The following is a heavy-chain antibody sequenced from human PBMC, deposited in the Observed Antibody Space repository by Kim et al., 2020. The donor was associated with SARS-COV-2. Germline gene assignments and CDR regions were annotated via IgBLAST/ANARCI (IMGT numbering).Heavy chain of an antibody. V-gene: IGHV4-31*03. J-gene: IGHJ4*02. Sequence: SETLSLTCTVSGGSIANTANYWTWLRQLPGKGLECLGYIFYTGTTYYNPSLKSRVTMSVDTSKNQFSLELNSVTAADTAVYFCATLGKQCGNSIDFWGQGTLVSVSS. D-gene: IGHD2-21*01. CDR1: GGSIANTANY. CDR2: IFYTGTT. CDR3: ATLGKQCGNSIDF.